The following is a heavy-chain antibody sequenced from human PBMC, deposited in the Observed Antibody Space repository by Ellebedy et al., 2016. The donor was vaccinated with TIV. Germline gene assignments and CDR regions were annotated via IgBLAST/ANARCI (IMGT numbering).Heavy chain of an antibody. CDR3: SRHTDYALDY. Sequence: GESLKISCTASGFTFSTYWMHWVRQVPGKGLEWVSRINSEGSSTGYADSVRGRFTISRDNAKNTLYLQMNSLRAEDTAVYYCSRHTDYALDYWGQGALVTVSS. CDR1: GFTFSTYW. J-gene: IGHJ4*02. D-gene: IGHD4-17*01. V-gene: IGHV3-74*01. CDR2: INSEGSST.